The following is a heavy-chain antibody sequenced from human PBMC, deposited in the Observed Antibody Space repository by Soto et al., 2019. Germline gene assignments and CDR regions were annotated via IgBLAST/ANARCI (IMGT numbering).Heavy chain of an antibody. V-gene: IGHV3-74*01. CDR2: INTDGSST. CDR1: GFTFSSYW. J-gene: IGHJ4*02. Sequence: GGSLRLSCAASGFTFSSYWMHWVRQAPGKGLVWVSRINTDGSSTSYADSVKGRFTISRDNAKNTLYLQMNSLRVEDTAVYYCARDANYYDSSGNYNYWGKGTLVTVSS. D-gene: IGHD3-22*01. CDR3: ARDANYYDSSGNYNY.